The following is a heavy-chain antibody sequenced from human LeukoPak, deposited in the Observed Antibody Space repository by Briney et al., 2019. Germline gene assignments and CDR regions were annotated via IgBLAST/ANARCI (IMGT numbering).Heavy chain of an antibody. J-gene: IGHJ4*02. V-gene: IGHV3-23*01. CDR3: ATYGDPWRPVDY. D-gene: IGHD4-17*01. CDR2: ISGSGGST. CDR1: GFTFSSYA. Sequence: PGGSLRLSCAASGFTFSSYAMSWVRQAPGKGLEWVSAISGSGGSTYYADSVKGRFTISRDNAKNSLYLQMNSLRAEDTAVYYCATYGDPWRPVDYWGQGTLVTVSS.